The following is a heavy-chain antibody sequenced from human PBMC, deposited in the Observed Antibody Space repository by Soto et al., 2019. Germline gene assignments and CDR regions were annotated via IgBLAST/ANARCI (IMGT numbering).Heavy chain of an antibody. CDR3: AAGSYYDILTGRYYYYYMDV. D-gene: IGHD3-9*01. CDR2: IVVGSGNT. V-gene: IGHV1-58*02. CDR1: GFTFTSSG. Sequence: SVKVSCKASGFTFTSSGMQWVRQARGQRLEWIGWIVVGSGNTNYAQKFQERVTITRDRSTSTAYMELSSLRSEDTAVYYCAAGSYYDILTGRYYYYYMDVWGKGTTVTVSS. J-gene: IGHJ6*03.